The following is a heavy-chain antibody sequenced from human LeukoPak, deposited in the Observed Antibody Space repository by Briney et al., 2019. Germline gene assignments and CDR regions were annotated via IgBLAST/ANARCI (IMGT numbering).Heavy chain of an antibody. CDR1: GFTFSTFW. CDR2: IQQDGSEK. CDR3: AREDSSGSGEDY. V-gene: IGHV3-7*01. Sequence: GGSLRLSCAASGFTFSTFWMSWVRQAPGKGLEWMANIQQDGSEKYYVDSVKGRFTISRDNAKNSLYLQMNSLRAEDTAVYYCAREDSSGSGEDYWGQGTLVTVSS. J-gene: IGHJ4*02. D-gene: IGHD3-22*01.